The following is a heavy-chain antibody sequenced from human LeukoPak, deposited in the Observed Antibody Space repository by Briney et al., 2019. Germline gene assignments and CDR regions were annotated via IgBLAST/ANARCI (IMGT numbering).Heavy chain of an antibody. CDR2: ITSNSTST. D-gene: IGHD3-9*01. V-gene: IGHV3-21*01. J-gene: IGHJ4*02. CDR1: GFTFSGNS. Sequence: GGSLRLSCAVSGFTFSGNSMYWVRQAPGEGLEWVSSITSNSTSTYYADSVKGRFTISRDNAKNSLYLQMISLRAEDTAVYYCARTYYDILTGYNPYFDYWGQGTLVTVSS. CDR3: ARTYYDILTGYNPYFDY.